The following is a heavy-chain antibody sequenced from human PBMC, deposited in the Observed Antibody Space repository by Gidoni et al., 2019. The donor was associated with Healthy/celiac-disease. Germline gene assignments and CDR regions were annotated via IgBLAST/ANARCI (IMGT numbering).Heavy chain of an antibody. J-gene: IGHJ5*02. CDR3: ARDLPPPAVAGNWFDP. D-gene: IGHD6-19*01. CDR2: IYTSGST. Sequence: QVQLQESGPGLVKPSATLSLTCTVSGGSISSYYWSWIRQPAGKGLEWIGRIYTSGSTNYNPRLKSRVTMSVDTSKNQFSLKLSSVTAADTAVYYCARDLPPPAVAGNWFDPWGQGTLVTVSS. V-gene: IGHV4-4*07. CDR1: GGSISSYY.